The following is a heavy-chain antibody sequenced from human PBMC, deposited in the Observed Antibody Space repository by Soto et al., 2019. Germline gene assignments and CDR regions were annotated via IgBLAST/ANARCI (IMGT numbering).Heavy chain of an antibody. Sequence: EVQLVESGGGLVQPGGSLRLSCAASGFTFSSYSMNWVRQAPGKGLEWVSYISSSSSTIYYADSVKGRFTISRDNAKNSLYLQMNSLRAEDTAVYYCARGNSSSSGGYYYYYMDVWGKGTTVTVS. CDR1: GFTFSSYS. D-gene: IGHD6-6*01. J-gene: IGHJ6*03. V-gene: IGHV3-48*01. CDR3: ARGNSSSSGGYYYYYMDV. CDR2: ISSSSSTI.